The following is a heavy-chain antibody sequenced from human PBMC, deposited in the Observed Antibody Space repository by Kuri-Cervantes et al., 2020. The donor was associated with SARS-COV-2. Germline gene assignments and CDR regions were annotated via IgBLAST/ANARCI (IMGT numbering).Heavy chain of an antibody. CDR2: IYYSGST. CDR3: ASRAVAAPD. D-gene: IGHD6-19*01. V-gene: IGHV4-39*07. Sequence: GSLRLSCTVSGGSISSSSYYWGWIRQPPGKGLEWIGSIYYSGSTYYNTSLKSRVTVSVDTSKNQFSLKLSSVTAADTAVYYCASRAVAAPDWGQGNLVNVAS. CDR1: GGSISSSSYY. J-gene: IGHJ4*02.